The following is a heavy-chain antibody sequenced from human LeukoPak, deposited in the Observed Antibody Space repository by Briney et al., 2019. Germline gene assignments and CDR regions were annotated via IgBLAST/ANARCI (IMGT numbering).Heavy chain of an antibody. D-gene: IGHD2-2*01. Sequence: SETLSLTCAVYGGSFSGYYRSWIRQPPGKGLEWIGEINHSGSTNYNPSLKSRVTISVDTSKNQFSLKLSSVTAADTAVYYCARGYCSSTSCYLFWFDPWGQGTLVTVSS. CDR1: GGSFSGYY. CDR2: INHSGST. CDR3: ARGYCSSTSCYLFWFDP. J-gene: IGHJ5*02. V-gene: IGHV4-34*01.